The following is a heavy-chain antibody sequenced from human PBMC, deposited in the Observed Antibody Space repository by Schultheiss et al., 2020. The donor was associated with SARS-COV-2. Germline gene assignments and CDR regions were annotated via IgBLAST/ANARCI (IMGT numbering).Heavy chain of an antibody. CDR3: ARADFWSGYYFDY. D-gene: IGHD3-3*01. Sequence: SETLSLTCTVSGGSISSSSYYWGWIRQPPGKGLEWIGEIYHSGSTNYNPSLKSRVTISVDTSKNQFSLKLSSVTAADTAVYYCARADFWSGYYFDYWGQGTLVTVSS. V-gene: IGHV4-39*07. CDR1: GGSISSSSYY. CDR2: IYHSGST. J-gene: IGHJ4*02.